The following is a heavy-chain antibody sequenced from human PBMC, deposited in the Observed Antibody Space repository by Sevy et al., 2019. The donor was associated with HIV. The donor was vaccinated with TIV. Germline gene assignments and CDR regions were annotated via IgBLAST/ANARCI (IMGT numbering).Heavy chain of an antibody. CDR2: INSDGSTP. Sequence: GGSLRLSCAASGFTISNSWMHWVRQVPGKGLVWVSYINSDGSTPTYADSVKGRFTISRDNAKNTVYLQMNSLRAEDTAVYYCARDSSYALDVWGQGTTVTVSS. V-gene: IGHV3-74*03. CDR1: GFTISNSW. CDR3: ARDSSYALDV. J-gene: IGHJ6*02.